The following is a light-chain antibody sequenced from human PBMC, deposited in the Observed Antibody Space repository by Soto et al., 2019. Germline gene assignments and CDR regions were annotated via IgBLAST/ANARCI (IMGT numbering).Light chain of an antibody. J-gene: IGKJ2*01. Sequence: ELVRTKFSVILFVSPGDRASLSCRDSQSVNSDLAWYQQKPGQAPRLLIYGASTRATGIPTRFSGSGSGTEFTLTISSLQSEDFAVYYCQQYNNWPPYTFGQGTKVDI. CDR1: QSVNSD. V-gene: IGKV3-15*01. CDR2: GAS. CDR3: QQYNNWPPYT.